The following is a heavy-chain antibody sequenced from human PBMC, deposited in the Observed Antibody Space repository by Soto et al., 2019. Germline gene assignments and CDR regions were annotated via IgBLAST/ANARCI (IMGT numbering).Heavy chain of an antibody. J-gene: IGHJ4*02. V-gene: IGHV4-34*01. Sequence: PSETLSLTCTVSGGSFSDYYWTWIRQPPGKGLEWIGEINHSGSTNYNPSLKSRVTISIDTSKNQFSLRLSSVSAADTAVYYCGGGSWYNYNYWAQGTLVTVSS. CDR3: GGGSWYNYNY. CDR1: GGSFSDYY. CDR2: INHSGST. D-gene: IGHD6-13*01.